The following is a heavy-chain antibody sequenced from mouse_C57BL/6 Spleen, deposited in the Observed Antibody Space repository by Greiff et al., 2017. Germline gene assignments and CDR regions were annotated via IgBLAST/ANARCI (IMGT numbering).Heavy chain of an antibody. CDR3: AKGGYSNYWYVDV. CDR2: IYPGDGDT. D-gene: IGHD2-5*01. V-gene: IGHV1-80*01. CDR1: GYAFSSYW. Sequence: VQLQQSGAELVKPGASVKISCKASGYAFSSYWMNWVKQRPGKGLEWIGQIYPGDGDTNYNGKFKGKATLTADKSSSTAYMQLSSLTSEDSAVYFCAKGGYSNYWYVDVWGTGTTVTVSS. J-gene: IGHJ1*03.